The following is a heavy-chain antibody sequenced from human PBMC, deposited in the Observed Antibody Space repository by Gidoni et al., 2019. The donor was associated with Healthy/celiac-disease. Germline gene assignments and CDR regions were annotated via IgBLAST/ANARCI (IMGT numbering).Heavy chain of an antibody. CDR3: ARDGGDGVDY. D-gene: IGHD3-16*01. Sequence: QVQLQESGPGLVKPSHTLSLTCTVSGGSISRGSYYWGWIRQPAGKGLEWIGRIYTSGSTNYNPSLKSRVTISVDTSKNQFSLKLSSVTAADTAVYYCARDGGDGVDYWGQGTLVTVSS. CDR1: GGSISRGSYY. V-gene: IGHV4-61*02. J-gene: IGHJ4*02. CDR2: IYTSGST.